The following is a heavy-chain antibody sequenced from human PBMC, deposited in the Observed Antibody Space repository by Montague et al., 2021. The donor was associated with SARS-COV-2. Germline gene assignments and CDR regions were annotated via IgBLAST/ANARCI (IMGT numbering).Heavy chain of an antibody. Sequence: SETLSLTCAVSGGSISSSNWWSWVRQPPGKGLEWIGEIYHSGSTNYNPSLKSRVTISVDESKNQFSLKLSSVTAADTAVYYCAREPYYYDSSGLNYYYYGMDVWGQGTTVTVSS. CDR2: IYHSGST. CDR3: AREPYYYDSSGLNYYYYGMDV. CDR1: GGSISSSNW. V-gene: IGHV4-4*02. D-gene: IGHD3-22*01. J-gene: IGHJ6*02.